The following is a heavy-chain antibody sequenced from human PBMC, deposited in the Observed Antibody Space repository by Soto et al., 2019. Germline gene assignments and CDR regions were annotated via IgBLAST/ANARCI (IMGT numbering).Heavy chain of an antibody. CDR1: GGSFSGYY. V-gene: IGHV4-34*01. D-gene: IGHD3-16*02. CDR2: INHSGST. CDR3: ASSVYDYIWGSYRRTFDY. J-gene: IGHJ4*02. Sequence: SETLSLTCAVYGGSFSGYYWSWIRQPPGKGLEWIGEINHSGSTNYNPSLKSRVTISVDTPKNQFSLKLSSVTAADTAVYYCASSVYDYIWGSYRRTFDYWGQGTLVTVSS.